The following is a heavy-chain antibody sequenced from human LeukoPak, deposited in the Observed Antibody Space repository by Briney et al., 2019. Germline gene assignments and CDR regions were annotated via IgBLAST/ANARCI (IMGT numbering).Heavy chain of an antibody. V-gene: IGHV1-18*01. CDR2: ISAYNGNT. CDR3: ARAPGAYYYGSGSYYPGVY. CDR1: GYTFTSYG. D-gene: IGHD3-10*01. J-gene: IGHJ4*02. Sequence: ASVKVSCKASGYTFTSYGISWVRQAPGQGLEWMGWISAYNGNTNYAQKLQGRVTMTTDTSTSTAYMELRSLRSDDTAMYYCARAPGAYYYGSGSYYPGVYWGQGTLVTVSS.